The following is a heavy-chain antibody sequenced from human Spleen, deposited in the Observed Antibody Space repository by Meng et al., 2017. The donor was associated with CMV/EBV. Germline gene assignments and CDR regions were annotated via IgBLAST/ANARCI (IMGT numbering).Heavy chain of an antibody. J-gene: IGHJ4*02. Sequence: ASVKVSCKASGYTFTSFDINWVRQATGQGLEWMGWMNPNSGNTGYAQKFQGRITMTRKTSISTAYMELSSLRSEDTAVYYCARDGQFWSGSPLGYWGQGTLVTVSS. V-gene: IGHV1-8*01. D-gene: IGHD3-3*01. CDR1: GYTFTSFD. CDR2: MNPNSGNT. CDR3: ARDGQFWSGSPLGY.